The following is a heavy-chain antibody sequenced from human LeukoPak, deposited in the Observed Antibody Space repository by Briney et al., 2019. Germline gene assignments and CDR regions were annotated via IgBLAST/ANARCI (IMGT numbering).Heavy chain of an antibody. J-gene: IGHJ5*02. CDR3: ARDPTTRSSSWYKNWFDP. Sequence: ASVKVSCKASGHTFTGYYMHWVRQAPGQGLEWMGWINPNSGGTNYAQKFQGRVTMTRDTSISTAYMELSRLRSDDTAVYYCARDPTTRSSSWYKNWFDPWGQGTLVTVSS. CDR2: INPNSGGT. D-gene: IGHD6-13*01. V-gene: IGHV1-2*02. CDR1: GHTFTGYY.